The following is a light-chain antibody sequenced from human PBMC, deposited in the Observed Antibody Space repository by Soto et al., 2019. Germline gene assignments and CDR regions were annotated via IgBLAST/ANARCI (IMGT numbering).Light chain of an antibody. CDR1: QSVGSY. Sequence: EIVLTQSPATLSLSPGQRATLSCRASQSVGSYLAWYQQKPGQAPRLLIYDASNRATGIPDRFSGSGSGTEFTLTISSLEPEDFAVYYCHQRSNWPRTFGQGTKLEIK. CDR2: DAS. CDR3: HQRSNWPRT. J-gene: IGKJ2*01. V-gene: IGKV3-11*01.